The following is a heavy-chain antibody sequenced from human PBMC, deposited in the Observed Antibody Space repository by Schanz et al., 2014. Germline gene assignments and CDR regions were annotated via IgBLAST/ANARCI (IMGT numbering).Heavy chain of an antibody. CDR3: AKDPSYGSDWVKYLDH. CDR2: IYTSGST. Sequence: EVQLVESGGGLVQPGGSLRLSCAASGFTVSSNYMSWVRQAPGKGLEWVSVIYTSGSTYYADSVRGRFTFSRDNSKNTLYLQMNSLRAEDTAVYYCAKDPSYGSDWVKYLDHWGQGTLVTVSS. CDR1: GFTVSSNY. V-gene: IGHV3-66*01. J-gene: IGHJ4*02. D-gene: IGHD1-26*01.